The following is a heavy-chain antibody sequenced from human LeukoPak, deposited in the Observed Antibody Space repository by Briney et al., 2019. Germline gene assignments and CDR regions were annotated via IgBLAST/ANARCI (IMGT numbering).Heavy chain of an antibody. D-gene: IGHD6-13*01. CDR1: GFTVSSSY. J-gene: IGHJ4*02. CDR2: ISSAGTT. CDR3: ARDLEAANTYYFDH. V-gene: IGHV3-66*01. Sequence: GGSLRLSCAASGFTVSSSYMSWVRQAPGKGLEWVSIISSAGTTYYADSVKGRFTISRDNSKNTVYLQVNSLRDEDTAVYYCARDLEAANTYYFDHWGQGTMVTVSS.